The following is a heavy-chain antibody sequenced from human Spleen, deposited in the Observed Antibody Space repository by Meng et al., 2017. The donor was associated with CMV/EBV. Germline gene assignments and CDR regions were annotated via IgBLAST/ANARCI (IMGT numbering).Heavy chain of an antibody. Sequence: GSLRLSCAVYGGSFSGYYWSWIRQPPGKGLEWIGQINHRGSTNYNASLRSRVTISVDTPKNQFSLKLTSVTAADTAVYYCARRDTADDTFDIWGQGTMVTVSS. D-gene: IGHD5-18*01. CDR3: ARRDTADDTFDI. V-gene: IGHV4-34*01. CDR2: INHRGST. J-gene: IGHJ3*02. CDR1: GGSFSGYY.